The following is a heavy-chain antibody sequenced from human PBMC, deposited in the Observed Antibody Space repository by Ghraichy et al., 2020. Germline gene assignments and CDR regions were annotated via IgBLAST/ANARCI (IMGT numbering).Heavy chain of an antibody. D-gene: IGHD1/OR15-1a*01. CDR3: ARVGYNWNNAPSY. CDR1: GYTFTAYY. Sequence: ASVKVSCKASGYTFTAYYIHWVRQAPGQGLEWMGWINPNSGGAAYAQNFQGRVTMTRDTSISIVYMKLSRLRSDDTAIYYCARVGYNWNNAPSYWGQGTLVSVSS. V-gene: IGHV1-2*02. CDR2: INPNSGGA. J-gene: IGHJ4*02.